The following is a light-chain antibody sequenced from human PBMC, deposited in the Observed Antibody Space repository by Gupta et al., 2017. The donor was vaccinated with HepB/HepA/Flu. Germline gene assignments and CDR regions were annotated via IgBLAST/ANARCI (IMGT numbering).Light chain of an antibody. Sequence: QSALTQPASVSGSPGQSITISCIGTSSDVGGYKYVSWYQQLPGKASKLLLYDVSSRPSGASNRFSGSKSANTASLTISGLQPEDEADYFGSSYTDITTSVIFGGGTRLTVL. CDR3: SSYTDITTSVI. V-gene: IGLV2-14*03. CDR1: SSDVGGYKY. CDR2: DVS. J-gene: IGLJ2*01.